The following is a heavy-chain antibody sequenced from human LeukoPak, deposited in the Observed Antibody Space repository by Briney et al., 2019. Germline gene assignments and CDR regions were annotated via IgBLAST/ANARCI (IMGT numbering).Heavy chain of an antibody. Sequence: GGSLRLSCAASGFTFSSYGMHWVRQAPGKGLEWVAFIRYDGSNKYYADSVKGRFTISRDNSKNTLYLQMNSLRAEGTAVYYCANDYSPTGDPFDYWGQGTLVTVSS. CDR3: ANDYSPTGDPFDY. V-gene: IGHV3-30*02. J-gene: IGHJ4*02. CDR1: GFTFSSYG. CDR2: IRYDGSNK. D-gene: IGHD2-15*01.